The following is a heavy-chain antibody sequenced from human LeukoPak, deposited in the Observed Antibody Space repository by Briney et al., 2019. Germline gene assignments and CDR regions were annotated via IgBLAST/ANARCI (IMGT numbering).Heavy chain of an antibody. D-gene: IGHD3-3*01. J-gene: IGHJ6*02. CDR3: AKSVAIYFYYGLDV. CDR2: ISGSGGST. CDR1: GFTFSSYA. Sequence: GGSLRLSCAASGFTFSSYAMSWVRQTPGKGLEWVSAISGSGGSTYYADSVKGRFTISRDNSKNTLFLQMSSLRAEDTAPYYCAKSVAIYFYYGLDVWGQRTTVTVSS. V-gene: IGHV3-23*01.